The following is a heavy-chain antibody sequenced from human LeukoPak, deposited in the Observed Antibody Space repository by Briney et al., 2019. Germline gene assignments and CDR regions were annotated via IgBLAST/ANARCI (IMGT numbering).Heavy chain of an antibody. Sequence: SETLSLTCTVSGGPIRSYYWSWFGQPPGKGLRWIAYIYTSAPTRSTPSHKSRLTMSLGTSKTQFSLKMSSVTATDTAVYYCARHARPRYFDFWGQGTLVTVSS. CDR1: GGPIRSYY. CDR2: IYTSAPT. CDR3: ARHARPRYFDF. V-gene: IGHV4-4*09. J-gene: IGHJ4*02.